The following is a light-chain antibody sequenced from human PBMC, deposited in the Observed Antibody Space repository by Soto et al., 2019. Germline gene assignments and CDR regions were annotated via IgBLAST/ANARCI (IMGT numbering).Light chain of an antibody. V-gene: IGKV3-20*01. CDR3: QQYGNSPWT. CDR2: GAS. Sequence: EVVLTQSPGTLALSRGERATLSCRASQSVSSSYLAWYQHRPGQAPRLLIFGASSRATGIPDRFSGTGSGTDFTLTISRLEPEDFAVYYCQQYGNSPWTSGQGTKVDIK. J-gene: IGKJ1*01. CDR1: QSVSSSY.